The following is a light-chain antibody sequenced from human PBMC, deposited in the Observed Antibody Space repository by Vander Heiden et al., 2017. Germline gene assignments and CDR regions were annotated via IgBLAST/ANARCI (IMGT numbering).Light chain of an antibody. CDR2: QDS. CDR3: QAWDSSTAWGV. CDR1: KLGDKY. J-gene: IGLJ2*01. V-gene: IGLV3-1*01. Sequence: SSELTQPPSVSVSPGQTASITCSGDKLGDKYACWYQKKPGQSPVLVIYQDSKRPSGIPERVSGSTSGNTATLTISGTQAMDEADYYGQAWDSSTAWGVFGGGTKLTVL.